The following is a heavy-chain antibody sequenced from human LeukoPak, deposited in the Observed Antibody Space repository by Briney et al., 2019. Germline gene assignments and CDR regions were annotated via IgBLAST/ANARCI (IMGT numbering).Heavy chain of an antibody. D-gene: IGHD3-10*01. Sequence: SETLSLTCTVSGGSISSSSYYWGWIRQPPGKGLEWIGYIYYSGSTYYNPSLKSRVTMSVDTSKNQFSLKLSSVTAADTAVYYCARGAVRGVIDFDYWGQGTLVSVSS. CDR1: GGSISSSSYY. CDR2: IYYSGST. CDR3: ARGAVRGVIDFDY. J-gene: IGHJ4*02. V-gene: IGHV4-31*03.